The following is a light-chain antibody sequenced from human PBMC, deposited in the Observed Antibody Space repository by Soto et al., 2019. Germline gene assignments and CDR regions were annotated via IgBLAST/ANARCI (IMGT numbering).Light chain of an antibody. J-gene: IGKJ1*01. CDR1: QDISHF. Sequence: DIQLTQSPSSLSASVGDRVTFTCRASQDISHFLAWYQQRPGEVPRLLIYGASTLQSGVSSRFNGSGCGTDFTLTIASLQPEDVATYYCQKYNKDSPATFGPGTKVEIK. CDR3: QKYNKDSPAT. CDR2: GAS. V-gene: IGKV1-27*01.